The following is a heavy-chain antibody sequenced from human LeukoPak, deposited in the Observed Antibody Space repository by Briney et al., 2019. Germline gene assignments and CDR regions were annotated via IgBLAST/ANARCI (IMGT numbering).Heavy chain of an antibody. J-gene: IGHJ6*02. D-gene: IGHD4-17*01. CDR1: GGTFSSYA. V-gene: IGHV1-69*13. Sequence: SVTVSCTASGGTFSSYAISWVRQAPGQGLEWMGGIIPIFGTANYAQKFQGRVTITADESTSTAYMELSSLRSEDTAVYYCARPSYGDTKNYYYYYGMDVWGQGTTVTVSS. CDR2: IIPIFGTA. CDR3: ARPSYGDTKNYYYYYGMDV.